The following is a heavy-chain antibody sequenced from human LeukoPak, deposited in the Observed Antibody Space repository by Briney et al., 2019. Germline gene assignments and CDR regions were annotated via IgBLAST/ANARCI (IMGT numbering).Heavy chain of an antibody. V-gene: IGHV3-66*01. J-gene: IGHJ4*02. D-gene: IGHD3-22*01. CDR2: IYSGGST. CDR1: GFTVSSNY. Sequence: GGSLRLSCAASGFTVSSNYMSWVRQAPGQGLEWVSVIYSGGSTYYADSVKGRFTISRDNSKNTLYLQMNSLRAEDTAVYYCVREYDSSGYYYFDYWGQGTLVTVSS. CDR3: VREYDSSGYYYFDY.